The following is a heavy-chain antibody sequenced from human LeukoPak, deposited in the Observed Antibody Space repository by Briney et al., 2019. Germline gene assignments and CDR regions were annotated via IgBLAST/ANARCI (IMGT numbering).Heavy chain of an antibody. V-gene: IGHV5-51*01. CDR3: ARHSSNDEGYYYYGMDV. CDR2: IYPGDSDT. Sequence: GESLKISCKGSGYGFTSYWIDWVRRMPGKGLEWMGIIYPGDSDTRYSPSFQGQVTISADKSISTAYLQWSSLKASDTAMYYCARHSSNDEGYYYYGMDVWGRGTTVTVSS. CDR1: GYGFTSYW. D-gene: IGHD2-15*01. J-gene: IGHJ6*02.